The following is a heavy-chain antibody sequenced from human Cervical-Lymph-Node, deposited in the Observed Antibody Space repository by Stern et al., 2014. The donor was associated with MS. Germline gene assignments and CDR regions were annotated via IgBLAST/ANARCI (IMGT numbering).Heavy chain of an antibody. J-gene: IGHJ4*02. Sequence: VQLVESGGDVVQPGRSLRLSCAASGFTFSGHAMHWVRQAPGKGLDWVAVISYDGSNKFYADSVKGRFTISRDNSKNTLSLQMNSLRTEDTAVYYCAKGPGTYNTSLIDYWGQGALVTVSS. D-gene: IGHD1-14*01. CDR2: ISYDGSNK. CDR3: AKGPGTYNTSLIDY. CDR1: GFTFSGHA. V-gene: IGHV3-30*18.